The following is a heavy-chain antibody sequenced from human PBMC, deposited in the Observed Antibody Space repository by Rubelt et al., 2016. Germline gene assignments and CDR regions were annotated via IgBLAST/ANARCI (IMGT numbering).Heavy chain of an antibody. CDR3: ARRDEYTNSPDY. D-gene: IGHD6-6*01. CDR2: IYPVDSES. V-gene: IGHV5-51*01. J-gene: IGHJ4*02. Sequence: EVQLVQSGAEVKKPGESLRISCKGSGYSFTSYWISWVRQMPGKGLEWMGIIYPVDSESRYSPSFQGHVTISVDKSINTAYLQWSSLKASDTAVYYCARRDEYTNSPDYWGQGTLVTVSS. CDR1: GYSFTSYW.